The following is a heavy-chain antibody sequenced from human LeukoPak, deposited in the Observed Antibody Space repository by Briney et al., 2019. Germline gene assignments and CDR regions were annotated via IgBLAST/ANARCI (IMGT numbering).Heavy chain of an antibody. V-gene: IGHV1-18*01. CDR1: GYTFTSYG. D-gene: IGHD1-26*01. J-gene: IGHJ5*02. CDR2: ISAYNGNT. Sequence: ASVKVSCKASGYTFTSYGISWVRQAPGQGLEWMGWISAYNGNTNYALKLQGRVTMTTDTSTSTAYMELRSLRSDDTAVYYCARDRESIVGATNRWFDPWGQGTLVTVSS. CDR3: ARDRESIVGATNRWFDP.